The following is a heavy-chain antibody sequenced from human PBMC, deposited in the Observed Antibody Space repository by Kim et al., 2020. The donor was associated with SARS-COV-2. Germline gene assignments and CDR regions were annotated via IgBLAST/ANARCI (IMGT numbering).Heavy chain of an antibody. CDR1: KFTLSIYG. CDR3: ARGSPPGAY. CDR2: INHDGSEK. D-gene: IGHD3-10*01. J-gene: IGHJ4*02. Sequence: GGSLRLSCAASKFTLSIYGMSWVRQAPGKGLEWVAYINHDGSEKHYVDSVKGRFTISRDNARNSLYLQMNSLRAEDTAVYYCARGSPPGAYWGQGTLVTVSS. V-gene: IGHV3-7*03.